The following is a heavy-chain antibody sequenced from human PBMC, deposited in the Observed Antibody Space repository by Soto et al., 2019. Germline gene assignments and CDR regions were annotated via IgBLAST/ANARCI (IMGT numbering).Heavy chain of an antibody. CDR1: GYTFTGYY. CDR2: INPNSGGT. J-gene: IGHJ6*02. V-gene: IGHV1-2*02. CDR3: ARARSFSSITMVQGVMIDYYYYGMDV. D-gene: IGHD3-10*01. Sequence: QVQLVQSGAEVKKPGASVKVSCKASGYTFTGYYMHWVRQAPGQGLEWMGWINPNSGGTNYAQKFQGRVTMTRDTSISTAYVGLSRLRSDDTAVYYCARARSFSSITMVQGVMIDYYYYGMDVWGQGTTVTVSS.